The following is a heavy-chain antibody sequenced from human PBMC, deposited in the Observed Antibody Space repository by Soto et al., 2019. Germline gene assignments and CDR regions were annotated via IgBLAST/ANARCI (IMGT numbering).Heavy chain of an antibody. D-gene: IGHD5-12*01. V-gene: IGHV4-30-4*01. CDR3: ARRRWLQCFDY. CDR1: CGSISSGDYY. CDR2: IYYSGST. Sequence: SETLSLTCTVSCGSISSGDYYWSWIRQPPGKGLEWIGYIYYSGSTYYNPSLKSRVTISVDTSKNQFSLKLSSVTAADTAVYYCARRRWLQCFDYWGQGTLVTVSS. J-gene: IGHJ4*02.